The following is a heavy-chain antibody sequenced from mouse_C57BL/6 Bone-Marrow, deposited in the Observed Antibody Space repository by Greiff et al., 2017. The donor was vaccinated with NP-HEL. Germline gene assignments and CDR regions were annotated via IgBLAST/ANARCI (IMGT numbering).Heavy chain of an antibody. J-gene: IGHJ3*01. CDR2: INPSTGGT. V-gene: IGHV1-42*01. Sequence: EVQLQQSGPELVKPGASVKISCKASGYSFTGYYMNWVKQSPEKSLEWIGEINPSTGGTTYNQKFKAKATLTVDKSSSTAYMQLKSLSSADSAVYYCARTTMVTTRAWFAYWGQGTLVTVSA. D-gene: IGHD2-1*01. CDR3: ARTTMVTTRAWFAY. CDR1: GYSFTGYY.